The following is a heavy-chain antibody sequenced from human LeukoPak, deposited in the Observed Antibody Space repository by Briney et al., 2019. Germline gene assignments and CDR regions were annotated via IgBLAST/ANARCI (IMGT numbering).Heavy chain of an antibody. V-gene: IGHV1-2*02. CDR2: INPNSGGT. CDR1: GYTFTSYY. Sequence: ASVKVSCKASGYTFTSYYMHWVRQAPGQGLEWMGWINPNSGGTNYAQKFQGRVTMTRDTSISTAYMELSRLRSDDTAVYCCARVVTTVATHGPDAFDIWGQGTMVTVSS. J-gene: IGHJ3*02. CDR3: ARVVTTVATHGPDAFDI. D-gene: IGHD4-23*01.